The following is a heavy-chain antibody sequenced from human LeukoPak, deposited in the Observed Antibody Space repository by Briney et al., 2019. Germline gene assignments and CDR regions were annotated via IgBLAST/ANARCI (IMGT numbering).Heavy chain of an antibody. CDR1: GGSFSGYY. CDR2: INHSGST. CDR3: ARNTRSGYYQLPPDS. J-gene: IGHJ4*02. V-gene: IGHV4-34*01. Sequence: SETLSLTCAVYGGSFSGYYWSWIRQPPGKGLEWIGEINHSGSTNYNPSLKSRVTISVDTSKNQFSLKLSSVTAADTAVYYCARNTRSGYYQLPPDSWGQGTLVTVSS. D-gene: IGHD3-22*01.